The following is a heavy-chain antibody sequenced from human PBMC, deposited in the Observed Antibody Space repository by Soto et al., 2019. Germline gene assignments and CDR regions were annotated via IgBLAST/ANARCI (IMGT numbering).Heavy chain of an antibody. CDR1: GGSISIYY. CDR2: IYYSGST. J-gene: IGHJ4*02. Sequence: SETLSLTCAVSGGSISIYYWSGIRQPPGKGLEWIGYIYYSGSTNYNPSLKSRVTISVDTSKNQFSLKLSSVTAADTAVYYCARADYYDSSGVLIDYWGQGTLLTVSS. CDR3: ARADYYDSSGVLIDY. D-gene: IGHD3-22*01. V-gene: IGHV4-59*01.